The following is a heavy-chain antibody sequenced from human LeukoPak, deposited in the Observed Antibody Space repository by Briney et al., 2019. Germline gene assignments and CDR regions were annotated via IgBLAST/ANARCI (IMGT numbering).Heavy chain of an antibody. J-gene: IGHJ6*03. V-gene: IGHV3-7*01. D-gene: IGHD2/OR15-2a*01. CDR3: ARETTSGAVISGYYYMDV. CDR2: MNQDGSEK. CDR1: GFSFSNYW. Sequence: GGSLRLSCAASGFSFSNYWMSWVRQGPGKGLEWVANMNQDGSEKDYAGSVKGRFTISRDNAKNSLYLQMNSLRVEDTAVYYCARETTSGAVISGYYYMDVWGKGTTVTVSS.